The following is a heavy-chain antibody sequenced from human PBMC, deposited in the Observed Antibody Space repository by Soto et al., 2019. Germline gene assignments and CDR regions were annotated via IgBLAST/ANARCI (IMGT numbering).Heavy chain of an antibody. CDR3: AKLAYDVSGSPNHPFDY. CDR1: GFTFGSYD. V-gene: IGHV3-30*18. D-gene: IGHD3-22*01. Sequence: PRGSLRLSCAASGFTFGSYDMHWVRQAPGKGLEWVAFISYDGSTKYYVDSVEGRLTISRDNSKNTVYLQMNSLRAEDAATYYCAKLAYDVSGSPNHPFDYWGQGNPVTVSS. CDR2: ISYDGSTK. J-gene: IGHJ4*02.